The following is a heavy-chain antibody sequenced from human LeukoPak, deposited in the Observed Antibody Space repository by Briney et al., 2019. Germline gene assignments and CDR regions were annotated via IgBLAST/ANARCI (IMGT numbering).Heavy chain of an antibody. D-gene: IGHD4-17*01. CDR1: GFTFSSYS. V-gene: IGHV3-21*01. CDR3: ARAPYGDYDGYGMDV. J-gene: IGHJ6*02. CDR2: ISSSSSYI. Sequence: PGGSLRLSCAASGFTFSSYSMNWVRQAPGKGLEWVSFISSSSSYIYYADSVKGRFTISRDNAKNSLYLQMNSLRAEDTAVYYCARAPYGDYDGYGMDVWGQGTTVTVSS.